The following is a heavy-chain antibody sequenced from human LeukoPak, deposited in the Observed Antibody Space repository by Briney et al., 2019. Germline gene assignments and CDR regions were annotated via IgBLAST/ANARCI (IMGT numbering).Heavy chain of an antibody. CDR2: INPNSGGT. CDR1: GYTFTDYF. V-gene: IGHV1-2*02. D-gene: IGHD1-1*01. J-gene: IGHJ4*02. CDR3: ATLNIWNTGYSDY. Sequence: EASVKVSCKASGYTFTDYFMHWVRQAPGQGLEWMGWINPNSGGTNYAQKFQGRVTMTRDTSITTAYMELSRLTSDDTAVCYCATLNIWNTGYSDYWGQGTLVTVSS.